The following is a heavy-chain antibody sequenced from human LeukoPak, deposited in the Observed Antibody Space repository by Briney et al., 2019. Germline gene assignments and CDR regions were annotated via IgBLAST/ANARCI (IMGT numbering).Heavy chain of an antibody. D-gene: IGHD4-17*01. J-gene: IGHJ6*03. CDR2: INPNSGGT. V-gene: IGHV1-2*02. CDR3: ARVVTTSYYYYYMDV. Sequence: ASVKVSCKASGYTFTGYYMHWVRQAPGQGLEWMGWINPNSGGTNYAQNFQGRVTMTRDTSISTAYMELSRLRSDDTAVYYCARVVTTSYYYYYMDVWGKGTTVTVSS. CDR1: GYTFTGYY.